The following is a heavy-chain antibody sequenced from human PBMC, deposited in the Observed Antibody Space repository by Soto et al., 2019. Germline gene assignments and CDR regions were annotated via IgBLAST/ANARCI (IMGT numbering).Heavy chain of an antibody. CDR2: IYPGDSDT. CDR3: ARSHRHYYYYMDV. J-gene: IGHJ6*03. V-gene: IGHV5-51*01. Sequence: PGESLKISCKGSGYSFTSYWIGWMRQMPGKGLEWMGIIYPGDSDTRYSPSFQGQVTISADKSISTAYLQWSSLKASDTAMYYCARSHRHYYYYMDVWGKGTTVTVS. CDR1: GYSFTSYW.